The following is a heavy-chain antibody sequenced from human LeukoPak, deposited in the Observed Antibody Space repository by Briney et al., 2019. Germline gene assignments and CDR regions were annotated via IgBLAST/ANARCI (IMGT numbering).Heavy chain of an antibody. V-gene: IGHV4-30-2*01. CDR1: GGAISSGGYS. J-gene: IGHJ6*02. CDR2: IYHSGST. Sequence: SETLSLTCAVSGGAISSGGYSWSWIRPPPGKGLEWVRYIYHSGSTYYNPSLKSRVTISVDRSKDQFSLKLSSVTAADTAVYYCAREANRYYGSGSYGPLDVWGQGTTVTVSS. CDR3: AREANRYYGSGSYGPLDV. D-gene: IGHD3-10*01.